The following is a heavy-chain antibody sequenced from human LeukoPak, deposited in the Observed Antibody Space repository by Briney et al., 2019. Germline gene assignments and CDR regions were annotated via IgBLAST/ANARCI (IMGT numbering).Heavy chain of an antibody. CDR2: INHSGST. V-gene: IGHV4-34*01. CDR3: ARPPYYYDRTDAFDI. CDR1: GGSFSGYY. D-gene: IGHD3-22*01. J-gene: IGHJ3*02. Sequence: SETLSLTCAVYGGSFSGYYWSWIRQPPGKGLEWIGEINHSGSTNYNPSLKSRVTISVDTSKNQFSLKLSSVTAADTAVYYCARPPYYYDRTDAFDIWGQGTMVTVSS.